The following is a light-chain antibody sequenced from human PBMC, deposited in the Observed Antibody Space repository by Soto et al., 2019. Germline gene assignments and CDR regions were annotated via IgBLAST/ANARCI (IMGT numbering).Light chain of an antibody. Sequence: EIVLSQSPGTLSLSPGDRATLSCRASQPFINSFLSWFHLIPGQDPRLLIYGASMRATGIPDRFSGSGSGTDFTLTISRMEPEDFAVYYCQQCGSSSTFGQGTRLEIK. CDR1: QPFINSF. CDR2: GAS. V-gene: IGKV3-20*01. CDR3: QQCGSSST. J-gene: IGKJ5*01.